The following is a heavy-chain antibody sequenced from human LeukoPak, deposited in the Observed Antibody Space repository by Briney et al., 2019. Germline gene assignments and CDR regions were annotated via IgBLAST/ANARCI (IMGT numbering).Heavy chain of an antibody. CDR3: ARGEDSAN. J-gene: IGHJ4*02. Sequence: GASVKASCKASGYTFTGYYMHWVRQAPGQGLEWMGRINPNTGSTNYAQRFQGRVTLTRDNYIDTAYMELKRLRSDDTAMYYCARGEDSANWGQGTLVIVSS. D-gene: IGHD4-11*01. V-gene: IGHV1-2*06. CDR2: INPNTGST. CDR1: GYTFTGYY.